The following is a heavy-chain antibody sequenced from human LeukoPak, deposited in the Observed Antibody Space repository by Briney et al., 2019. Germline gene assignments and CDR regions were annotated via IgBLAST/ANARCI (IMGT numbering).Heavy chain of an antibody. J-gene: IGHJ5*02. CDR1: GFTFSSYS. CDR3: AGYPVVGGPFDP. CDR2: IRSSSSYI. V-gene: IGHV3-21*01. Sequence: PGGSLRLSCAASGFTFSSYSMNWVRQAPGKGLEWVSSIRSSSSYIYYADSVKGRFTISRDNAKNSLYLQMNSLRAEDTAVYYCAGYPVVGGPFDPWGQGTLVTVSS. D-gene: IGHD1-26*01.